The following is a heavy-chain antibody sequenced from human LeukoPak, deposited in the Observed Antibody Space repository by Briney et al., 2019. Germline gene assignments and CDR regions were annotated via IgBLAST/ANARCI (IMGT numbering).Heavy chain of an antibody. V-gene: IGHV3-30*04. CDR3: ARTYGSGSFLPYYFDY. J-gene: IGHJ4*02. D-gene: IGHD3-10*01. CDR1: GFTFSSYA. CDR2: ISYDGSNK. Sequence: GGSLRLSCAASGFTFSSYALHWVRQAPGKGLEWVAVISYDGSNKYYADSVKGRFTISRDNAKNSLYLQMNSLRAEDTAVYYCARTYGSGSFLPYYFDYWGQGTLVTVSS.